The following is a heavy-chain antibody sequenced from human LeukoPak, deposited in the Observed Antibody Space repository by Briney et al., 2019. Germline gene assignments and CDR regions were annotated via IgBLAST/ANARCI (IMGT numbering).Heavy chain of an antibody. Sequence: GSLRLSCEGSGFTFDDYGISWVRHVPGKGLPWVSGINWNGAATGHGDSVKGRFTVSRDNAKNSLYLEMNSLRVEDTGFYYCARRLMGGFTDWYFDLWGRGTLVTVSS. CDR3: ARRLMGGFTDWYFDL. D-gene: IGHD2-15*01. CDR1: GFTFDDYG. V-gene: IGHV3-20*04. J-gene: IGHJ2*01. CDR2: INWNGAAT.